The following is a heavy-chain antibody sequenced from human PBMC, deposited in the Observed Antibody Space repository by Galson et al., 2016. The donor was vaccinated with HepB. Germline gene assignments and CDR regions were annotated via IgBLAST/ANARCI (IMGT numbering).Heavy chain of an antibody. CDR3: ARPLLGTTYDFDQ. CDR2: IYFSGTT. J-gene: IGHJ4*02. CDR1: GGSISSGRYY. V-gene: IGHV4-39*01. Sequence: SETLSLTCTVSGGSISSGRYYWAWIRQPPGKGLEWIGSIYFSGTTYYSPSLKSRLAISVDTSKNQFSLKLRSVTAADTALYYCARPLLGTTYDFDQWGQGTLVTVSS. D-gene: IGHD1-7*01.